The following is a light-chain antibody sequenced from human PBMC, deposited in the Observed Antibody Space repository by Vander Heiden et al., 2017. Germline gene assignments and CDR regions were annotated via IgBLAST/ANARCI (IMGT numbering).Light chain of an antibody. CDR1: QSVNTW. CDR3: QQYNDYPWT. Sequence: DVLMTQSPSTLSASAGDRATITCRASQSVNTWLAWYQQRPGKAPNLLIYRASTLESGVPSRFSGSGSGTEFTLTITSLQPDDFATYYCQQYNDYPWTFGQGTKVDIK. J-gene: IGKJ1*01. V-gene: IGKV1-5*03. CDR2: RAS.